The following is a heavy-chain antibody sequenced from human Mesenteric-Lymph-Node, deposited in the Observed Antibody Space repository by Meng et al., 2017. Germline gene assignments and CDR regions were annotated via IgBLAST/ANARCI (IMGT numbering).Heavy chain of an antibody. CDR2: IHYSGST. CDR1: GGSISGYY. D-gene: IGHD6-19*01. Sequence: QVQLQESGPGLVQPSETLSLTCTVSGGSISGYYWSWIRQPPGKELEWIGYIHYSGSTNYKPSLKSRVTISVDTSKNQFSLKLSSVTAADTAVYYCARRGVAGTCYWGQGTLVTVSS. CDR3: ARRGVAGTCY. V-gene: IGHV4-59*12. J-gene: IGHJ4*02.